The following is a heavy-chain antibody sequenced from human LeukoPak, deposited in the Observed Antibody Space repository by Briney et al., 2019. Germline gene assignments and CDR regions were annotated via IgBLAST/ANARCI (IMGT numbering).Heavy chain of an antibody. CDR3: TKYGDDDTPGLN. CDR1: GFSFSSYW. D-gene: IGHD4-17*01. V-gene: IGHV3-7*02. Sequence: PGGSLRLSCAASGFSFSSYWMTWVRQAPGKGLEWVANIKEDGSDKYYVDSVKGRFTISRDNAKNSLYLQMSSLRAEDTAVYYCTKYGDDDTPGLNWGQGTLVTVSS. CDR2: IKEDGSDK. J-gene: IGHJ4*02.